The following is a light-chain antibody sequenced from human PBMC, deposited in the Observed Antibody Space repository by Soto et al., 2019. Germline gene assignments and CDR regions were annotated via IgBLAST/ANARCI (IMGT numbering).Light chain of an antibody. CDR1: QSVSSNY. V-gene: IGKV3-20*01. CDR3: QQYGSSPRYS. Sequence: EIVLTQSPGTLSLSLGERATLSCRASQSVSSNYLAWYQQKPGQAPRLLIYATSNRATGIPDRFSGSGSGTDFTLTISRLEPEDFEVYYCQQYGSSPRYSFGQGTKLEIK. CDR2: ATS. J-gene: IGKJ2*03.